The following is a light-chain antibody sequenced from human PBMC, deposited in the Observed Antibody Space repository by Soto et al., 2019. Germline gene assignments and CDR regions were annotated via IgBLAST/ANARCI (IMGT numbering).Light chain of an antibody. CDR3: QQYDNSIT. J-gene: IGKJ5*01. Sequence: EIVLTQSPGTLSLSPGVTATLSCRASQSVSSNNLAWYHQKPGQTARLLIYGASSRATGIPDRFSGSGSGTDFTLTISRLEPEDFAVYYCQQYDNSITFGQGTRLEIE. CDR1: QSVSSNN. V-gene: IGKV3-20*01. CDR2: GAS.